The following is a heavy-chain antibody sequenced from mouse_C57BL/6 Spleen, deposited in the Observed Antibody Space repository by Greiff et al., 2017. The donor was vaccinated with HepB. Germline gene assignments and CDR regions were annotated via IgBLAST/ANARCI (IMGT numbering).Heavy chain of an antibody. CDR3: TRQGIYYDPFAY. Sequence: EVKLEESGGGLVQPGGSMKLSCAASGFTFSDAWMDWVRQSPEKGLEWVAEIRNKANNHATYYAESVKGRFTISRDDSKSSVYLQMNSLRAEDTGIYYCTRQGIYYDPFAYWGQGTLVTVSA. CDR2: IRNKANNHAT. CDR1: GFTFSDAW. V-gene: IGHV6-6*01. J-gene: IGHJ3*01. D-gene: IGHD2-4*01.